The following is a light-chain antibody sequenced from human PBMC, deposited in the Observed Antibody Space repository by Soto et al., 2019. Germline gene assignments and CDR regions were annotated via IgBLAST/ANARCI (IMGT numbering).Light chain of an antibody. CDR2: YDD. CDR1: SSNIGNNA. V-gene: IGLV1-36*01. J-gene: IGLJ2*01. CDR3: ATWDDSLNGPV. Sequence: QSVLTQPPSVSEAPRQRVTISCSGSSSNIGNNAVNWYRQLPGKAPKLLIYYDDLLPSGVSDRFSGSKSGTSASLAIRGLQSEDEADYYCATWDDSLNGPVFGGGTKVTVL.